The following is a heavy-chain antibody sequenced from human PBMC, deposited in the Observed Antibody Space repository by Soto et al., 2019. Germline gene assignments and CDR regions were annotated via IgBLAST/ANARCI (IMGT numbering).Heavy chain of an antibody. V-gene: IGHV4-31*03. D-gene: IGHD1-26*01. Sequence: SETLSLTCTVSGGSISSGDYSWSYWSWIRQHPGKGLEWIGYIYNSGSTDYNPSLKSRVIISVDTSKNQFSLKLSSVTAADTAVYYCVRHPSGSYYFDYWGQGPLVTV. CDR1: GGSISSGDYSWSY. CDR2: IYNSGST. J-gene: IGHJ4*02. CDR3: VRHPSGSYYFDY.